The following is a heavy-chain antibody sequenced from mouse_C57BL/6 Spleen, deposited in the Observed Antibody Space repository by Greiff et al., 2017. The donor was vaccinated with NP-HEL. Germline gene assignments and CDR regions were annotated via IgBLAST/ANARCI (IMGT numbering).Heavy chain of an antibody. CDR1: GFTFSDYG. J-gene: IGHJ2*01. V-gene: IGHV5-17*01. Sequence: DVQLVESGGGLVKPGGSLKLSCAASGFTFSDYGMHWVRQAPEKGLEWVAYISSGSSTIYYADTVKGRFTISRDNAKNTLFLQMTSLRSEDTAMYYCARELHWHFDYWGQGTTLTVSS. CDR3: ARELHWHFDY. CDR2: ISSGSSTI. D-gene: IGHD2-1*01.